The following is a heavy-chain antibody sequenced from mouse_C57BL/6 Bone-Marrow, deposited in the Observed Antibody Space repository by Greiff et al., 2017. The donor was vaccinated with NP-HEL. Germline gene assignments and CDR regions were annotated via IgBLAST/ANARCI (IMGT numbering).Heavy chain of an antibody. Sequence: QVHVKQPGAELVMPGASVKLSCKASGYTFTSYWMHWVKQRPGQGLEWIGEIDPSDSYTNYNQKFKGKSTLTVDKSSSTAYMQLSSLTSEDSAVYYCAALLDAMDYWGQGTSVTVSS. CDR2: IDPSDSYT. D-gene: IGHD2-1*01. V-gene: IGHV1-69*01. CDR3: AALLDAMDY. J-gene: IGHJ4*01. CDR1: GYTFTSYW.